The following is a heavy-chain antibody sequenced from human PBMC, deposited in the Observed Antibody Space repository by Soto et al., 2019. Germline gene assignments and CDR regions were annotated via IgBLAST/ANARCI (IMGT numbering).Heavy chain of an antibody. CDR3: ARDKNDFWSGYYF. D-gene: IGHD3-3*01. J-gene: IGHJ4*02. Sequence: GGSLRLSCAASGFTFSSYWMHWVRQAPGKGLVRVSRINSDGSSTSYADSVKGRFTISRDNAKNTLYLQMNSLRAEDTAVYYCARDKNDFWSGYYFWGQGTLVTVSS. CDR1: GFTFSSYW. V-gene: IGHV3-74*01. CDR2: INSDGSST.